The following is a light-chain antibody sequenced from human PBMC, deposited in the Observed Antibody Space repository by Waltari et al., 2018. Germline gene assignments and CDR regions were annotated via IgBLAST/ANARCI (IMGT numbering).Light chain of an antibody. CDR2: DAS. V-gene: IGKV1-33*01. Sequence: DIQMTQSPSSLPASVRDRVTITCQASQDISNYLNWYQQKPGKAPKLLIYDASNLKTGVPSRFSGSGSGTDFTFTISSLQPEDIATYYCQQYDNHPITFGQGTRLEIK. CDR1: QDISNY. J-gene: IGKJ5*01. CDR3: QQYDNHPIT.